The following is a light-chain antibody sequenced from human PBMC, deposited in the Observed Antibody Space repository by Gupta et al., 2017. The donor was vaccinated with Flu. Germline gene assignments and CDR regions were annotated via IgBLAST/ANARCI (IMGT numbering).Light chain of an antibody. CDR1: QRLVYSDGNTY. Sequence: DVVMTQSPLSLPVTLGQPASISCRSSQRLVYSDGNTYLYWFQQRPGQSPRRLIYQVSHRESVVPDRCSSSGAGTDFTRKISRVEAEDVGVYYCKQGGRWPWAFGQGTKVEIK. V-gene: IGKV2-30*01. CDR3: KQGGRWPWA. CDR2: QVS. J-gene: IGKJ1*01.